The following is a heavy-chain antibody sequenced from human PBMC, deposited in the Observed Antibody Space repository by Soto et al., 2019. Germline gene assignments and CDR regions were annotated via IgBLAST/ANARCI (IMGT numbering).Heavy chain of an antibody. V-gene: IGHV4-59*01. CDR3: ARYRREAVAGYTLDN. CDR1: GGSISSNY. CDR2: VYNSGST. J-gene: IGHJ4*02. D-gene: IGHD6-13*01. Sequence: SETLSLTCTVSGGSISSNYWTWIRQPPGKGLEWIGYVYNSGSTNYNPSLKSRVTISEDTSKSQFSLKVNSMTAADTAVYYCARYRREAVAGYTLDNWGQGMLVTVSS.